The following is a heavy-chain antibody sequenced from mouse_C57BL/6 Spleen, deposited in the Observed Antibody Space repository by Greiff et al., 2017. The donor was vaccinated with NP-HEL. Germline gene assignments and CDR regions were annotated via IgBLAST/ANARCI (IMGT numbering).Heavy chain of an antibody. CDR2: IRNKANNHAT. J-gene: IGHJ3*01. CDR1: GFTFSDAW. CDR3: TSCDYDEEAWFAY. D-gene: IGHD2-4*01. V-gene: IGHV6-6*01. Sequence: EVKVVESGGGLVQPGGSMKLSCAASGFTFSDAWMDWVRQSPEKGLEWVAEIRNKANNHATYYAESVKGRFTISRDDSKSSVYLQMNSLRAEDTGIYYVTSCDYDEEAWFAYWGQGTLVTVSA.